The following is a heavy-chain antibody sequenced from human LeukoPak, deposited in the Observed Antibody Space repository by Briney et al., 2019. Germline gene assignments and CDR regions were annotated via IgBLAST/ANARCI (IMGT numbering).Heavy chain of an antibody. V-gene: IGHV3-48*04. D-gene: IGHD3-22*01. J-gene: IGHJ4*02. CDR2: ISSSGSTI. CDR1: GFTFSSYW. Sequence: GGSLRLSCAASGFTFSSYWMSWVRQAPGKGLEWVSYISSSGSTIYYANSVKGRFTISRDNAKNSLYLQMNSLRAEDTAVYYCVRDTTYYYDSSGSFDYWGQGTLVTVSS. CDR3: VRDTTYYYDSSGSFDY.